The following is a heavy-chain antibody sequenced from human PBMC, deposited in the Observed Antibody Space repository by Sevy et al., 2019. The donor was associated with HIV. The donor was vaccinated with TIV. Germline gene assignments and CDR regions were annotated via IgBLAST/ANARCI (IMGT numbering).Heavy chain of an antibody. J-gene: IGHJ4*02. Sequence: GGSLRLSCAASGFKFSVYSMNWVRQAPGKGLEWISYMTSDTRIIKYAESVKGRFTIYRDNARNSVYLQMNSLRDEDTAVYHCARSVEGHFDYWGQGTLVTVSS. CDR3: ARSVEGHFDY. V-gene: IGHV3-48*02. CDR2: MTSDTRII. CDR1: GFKFSVYS. D-gene: IGHD1-1*01.